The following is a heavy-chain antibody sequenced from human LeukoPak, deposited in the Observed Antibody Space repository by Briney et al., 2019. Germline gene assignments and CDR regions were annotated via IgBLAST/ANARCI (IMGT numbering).Heavy chain of an antibody. J-gene: IGHJ4*02. CDR2: IYYSGST. D-gene: IGHD6-19*01. Sequence: SETLSLTCTVSGGSISSYSWSWIRQPPGKGLEWIGYIYYSGSTNYNPSLKSRVTISVDTSKKQFSLKLSSVTAADTAVYYCGAQGRYSSGWRADYWGQGTLVTVSS. CDR3: GAQGRYSSGWRADY. CDR1: GGSISSYS. V-gene: IGHV4-59*01.